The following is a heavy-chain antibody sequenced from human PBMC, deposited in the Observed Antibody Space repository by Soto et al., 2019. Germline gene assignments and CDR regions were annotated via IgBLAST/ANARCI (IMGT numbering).Heavy chain of an antibody. Sequence: QVQLVESGGGVVQPGRSLRLSCAASGFTFSSYGMHWVRQAPGKGLEWVAVIWYDGSNKYYADSVKGRFTISRDNSKNTLYLQMNSLRAEDTAVYYCARGTGYSGYDYDYWGQGTLVTVSS. J-gene: IGHJ4*02. D-gene: IGHD5-12*01. CDR3: ARGTGYSGYDYDY. CDR1: GFTFSSYG. V-gene: IGHV3-33*01. CDR2: IWYDGSNK.